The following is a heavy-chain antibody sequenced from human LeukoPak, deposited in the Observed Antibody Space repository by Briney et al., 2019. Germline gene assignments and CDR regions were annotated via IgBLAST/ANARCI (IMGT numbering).Heavy chain of an antibody. Sequence: GGSPRLSCAASGFTFSSYGMHWVRQAPGKGLEWVAVISYDGSNKYYADSVKGRFTISRDNSKNTLYLQMNSLRAEDTAVYYCAKDPVNYFAYYFDYWGQGTLVTVSS. V-gene: IGHV3-30*18. D-gene: IGHD2/OR15-2a*01. CDR3: AKDPVNYFAYYFDY. J-gene: IGHJ4*02. CDR2: ISYDGSNK. CDR1: GFTFSSYG.